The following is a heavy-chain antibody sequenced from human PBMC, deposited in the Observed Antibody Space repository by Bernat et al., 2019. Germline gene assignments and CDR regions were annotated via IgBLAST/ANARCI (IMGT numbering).Heavy chain of an antibody. Sequence: EVQLVESGGGLVQPGGSLRLSCAAPGFTFSSYAMTWVRQAPGKGLEWVSAISGSGCGTYSADSVKGRFTISRDNSKNTLYLQMNSLRAEDTAVYYCAASVTTLAFDIWGQGTMVTVSS. V-gene: IGHV3-23*04. J-gene: IGHJ3*02. CDR1: GFTFSSYA. CDR3: AASVTTLAFDI. D-gene: IGHD4-17*01. CDR2: ISGSGCGT.